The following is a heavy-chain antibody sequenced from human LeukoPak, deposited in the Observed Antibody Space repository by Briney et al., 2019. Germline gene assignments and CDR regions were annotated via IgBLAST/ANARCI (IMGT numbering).Heavy chain of an antibody. CDR1: GFTFSSYA. CDR2: ISGSGGST. J-gene: IGHJ4*02. V-gene: IGHV3-23*01. CDR3: AKVTAFEAADLSPRDY. Sequence: GGSLRLSCAASGFTFSSYAMSWVRQAPGKGLEWVSAISGSGGSTYYADSVKGRFTISRDNSKNTLYLQMNSLRAEDTAVYYCAKVTAFEAADLSPRDYWGQGTLVTVSS. D-gene: IGHD6-13*01.